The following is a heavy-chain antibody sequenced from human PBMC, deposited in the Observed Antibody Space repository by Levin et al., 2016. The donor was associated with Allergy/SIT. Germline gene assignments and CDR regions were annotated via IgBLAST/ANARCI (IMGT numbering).Heavy chain of an antibody. V-gene: IGHV3-23*01. CDR3: AKYANHYFDY. D-gene: IGHD1-14*01. CDR1: GFTFSSYA. J-gene: IGHJ4*02. CDR2: ITGSGGST. Sequence: GESLKISCAASGFTFSSYAMSWVRQAPGKGLEWVSSITGSGGSTYYADSVKGRFTISRDNSKNTLYLQMNSLRAEDTAVYYCAKYANHYFDYWGQGTPVTVSS.